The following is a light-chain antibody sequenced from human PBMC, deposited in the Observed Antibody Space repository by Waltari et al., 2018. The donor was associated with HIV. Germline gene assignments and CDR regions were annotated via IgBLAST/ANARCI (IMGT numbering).Light chain of an antibody. CDR1: SLRKSS. J-gene: IGLJ1*01. V-gene: IGLV3-19*01. CDR2: VKS. Sequence: SSELTQDPAVSVALGQTVRISCQGDSLRKSSANCYQQKPGQAPVLVMYVKSNYASGIPDRFSGSTSGDTASLTITGAQAEDEADYYCDSRDSNDIHHVFGTGTKVTV. CDR3: DSRDSNDIHHV.